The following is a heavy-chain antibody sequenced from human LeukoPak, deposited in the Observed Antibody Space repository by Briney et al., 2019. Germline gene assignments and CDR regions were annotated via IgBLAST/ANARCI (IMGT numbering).Heavy chain of an antibody. J-gene: IGHJ4*02. V-gene: IGHV3-74*01. CDR1: GFTFSSYW. CDR2: SNSDGSST. CDR3: GGGTYYYFDY. Sequence: GGSLRLSCAASGFTFSSYWMHLVRQAPGKGLVWVSRSNSDGSSTSYADSVKGRFTISRDNAKNTLYLQMNSLRAEDTAVYYCGGGTYYYFDYWGQGTLVTVSS. D-gene: IGHD3-16*01.